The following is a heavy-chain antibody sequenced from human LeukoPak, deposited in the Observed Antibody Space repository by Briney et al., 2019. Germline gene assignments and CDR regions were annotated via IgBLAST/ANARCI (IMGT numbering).Heavy chain of an antibody. J-gene: IGHJ4*02. CDR2: INPSGGTT. D-gene: IGHD6-19*01. CDR3: ARAGRGSGGFDY. CDR1: GYTFTSYA. V-gene: IGHV1-46*01. Sequence: ASVKVSCKASGYTFTSYAMNWVRQAPGQGLEWVGIINPSGGTTSFAQKFQGRLTMTRDTSTSTVYMELSSLRSEDTAVYYCARAGRGSGGFDYWGQGTLVTVSS.